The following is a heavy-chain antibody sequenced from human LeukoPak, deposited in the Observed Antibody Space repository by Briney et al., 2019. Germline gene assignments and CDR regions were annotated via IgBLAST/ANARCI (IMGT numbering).Heavy chain of an antibody. CDR1: GFTFSSYA. V-gene: IGHV3-23*01. CDR3: EGLRPSSEYYFDY. CDR2: ISGSGGST. D-gene: IGHD3-22*01. Sequence: GGSLRLSCAASGFTFSSYAMSWVRQAPGKGLEWVSAISGSGGSTYYADSVKGRFTISRDNSKNTLYLQMNSLRAEDTAVYYCEGLRPSSEYYFDYWGQGTLVTVSS. J-gene: IGHJ4*02.